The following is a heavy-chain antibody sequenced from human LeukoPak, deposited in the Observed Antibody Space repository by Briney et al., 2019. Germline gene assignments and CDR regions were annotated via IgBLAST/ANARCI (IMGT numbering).Heavy chain of an antibody. J-gene: IGHJ6*03. CDR3: ASGSGSPRGDYYYYMDV. D-gene: IGHD3-10*01. CDR2: IYYSGST. Sequence: SETLSLTCAVYGESFSGHCWSWIRQPPGKGLEWIGSIYYSGSTYYNPSLKSRVTISVDTSKNQFSLKLSSVTAADTAVYYCASGSGSPRGDYYYYMDVWGKGTTVTISS. CDR1: GESFSGHC. V-gene: IGHV4-34*01.